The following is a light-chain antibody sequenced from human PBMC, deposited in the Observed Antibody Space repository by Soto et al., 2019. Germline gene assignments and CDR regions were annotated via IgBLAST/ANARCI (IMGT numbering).Light chain of an antibody. CDR2: GAS. Sequence: EIVLTQSPGTLSLSPGERATLSCRASQSVSSSYLAWYQQIPGQAPRLLIYGASSSATGSPDRFSGSGSGTDFTLTISRLEPEDCAVYYCQQYGSSPMYTFGQGTKLEIK. J-gene: IGKJ2*01. V-gene: IGKV3-20*01. CDR3: QQYGSSPMYT. CDR1: QSVSSSY.